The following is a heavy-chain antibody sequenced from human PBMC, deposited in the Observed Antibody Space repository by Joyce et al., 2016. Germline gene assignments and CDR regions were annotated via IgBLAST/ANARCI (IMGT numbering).Heavy chain of an antibody. D-gene: IGHD6-13*01. CDR3: ARGDVAATGAPLDY. J-gene: IGHJ4*02. CDR1: GESFSGYY. CDR2: INHSGST. Sequence: QVQLQQWGAGLLKPSETLSLTCGVYGESFSGYYWNWIRQAPGKGLEWIGEINHSGSTTYNPSLKSRVTIIIDTSKNQCSLRLSSVTATDTAVYYCARGDVAATGAPLDYWGQGTLVTVSS. V-gene: IGHV4-34*01.